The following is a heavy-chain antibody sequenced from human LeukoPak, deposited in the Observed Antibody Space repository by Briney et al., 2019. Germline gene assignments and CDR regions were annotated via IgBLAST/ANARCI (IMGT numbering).Heavy chain of an antibody. CDR2: ISNNGGST. V-gene: IGHV3-64*01. J-gene: IGHJ4*02. CDR3: ARARSGSYFDS. D-gene: IGHD3-10*01. CDR1: GFTFSNHG. Sequence: GGSLRLSCEASGFTFSNHGMHWVRQAPGKGLEHVSTISNNGGSTYYANSVKGRFTISRDNSKNTLYLQMGSLRYEDMAVYYCARARSGSYFDSWGQGTLVTISP.